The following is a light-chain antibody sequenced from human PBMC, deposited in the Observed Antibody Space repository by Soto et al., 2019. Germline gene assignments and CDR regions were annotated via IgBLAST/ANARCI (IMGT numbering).Light chain of an antibody. CDR1: SSDVGSYNL. Sequence: QSVLTQPASVSGSPGQSITISCTGTSSDVGSYNLVSWYQQHPGKAPKLMIYEVSKRPSGVSNRFSGSKSGNTVFLIFSLLQVEDEADYYCCSYAGSSTYVFGTGTKVTVL. J-gene: IGLJ1*01. V-gene: IGLV2-23*02. CDR3: CSYAGSSTYV. CDR2: EVS.